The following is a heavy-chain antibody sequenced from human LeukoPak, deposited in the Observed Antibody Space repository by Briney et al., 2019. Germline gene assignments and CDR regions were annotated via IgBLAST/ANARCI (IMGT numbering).Heavy chain of an antibody. J-gene: IGHJ4*02. CDR2: IPYDGSNK. D-gene: IGHD1-26*01. Sequence: GGSLRLSCAASGFTFSSYAMHWVRQAPGKGLEWVAVIPYDGSNKYYADSVKGRFTISRDNSKNTLYLQMNSLRAEDTAVYYCAREPSSGSYYEYYFDYWGQGTLVTVSS. V-gene: IGHV3-30-3*01. CDR3: AREPSSGSYYEYYFDY. CDR1: GFTFSSYA.